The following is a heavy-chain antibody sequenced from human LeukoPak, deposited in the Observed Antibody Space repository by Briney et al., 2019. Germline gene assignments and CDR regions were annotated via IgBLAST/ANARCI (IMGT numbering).Heavy chain of an antibody. Sequence: GGSLRPSCAASGFTFSSYEMNWVRQAPGKGLEWDSYISSSGNTIYYADSVKGRFTISRDNAKNSLYLQMNSLRAEDTAVYYCTREEVVVLDALDIWGQGTMVTVSS. V-gene: IGHV3-48*03. CDR3: TREEVVVLDALDI. CDR2: ISSSGNTI. CDR1: GFTFSSYE. J-gene: IGHJ3*02. D-gene: IGHD2-2*01.